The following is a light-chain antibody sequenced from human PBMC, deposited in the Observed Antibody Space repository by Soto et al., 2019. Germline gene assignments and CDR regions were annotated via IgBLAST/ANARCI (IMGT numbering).Light chain of an antibody. V-gene: IGLV1-47*02. J-gene: IGLJ2*01. Sequence: QSVLTQPPSASGTPGQTVFISCSGSSSNIGGTNYAYWYQQLPGAAPKLLMHSNNLRPSGVPERISGSKFGTAASLAISGLRSEDEAVYHCASWDDRLGAVIFGGGTKLTVL. CDR1: SSNIGGTNY. CDR2: SNN. CDR3: ASWDDRLGAVI.